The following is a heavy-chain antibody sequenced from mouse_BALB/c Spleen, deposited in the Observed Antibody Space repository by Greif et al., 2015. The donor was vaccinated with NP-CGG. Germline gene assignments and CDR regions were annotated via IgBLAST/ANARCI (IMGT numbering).Heavy chain of an antibody. Sequence: EVKLVESGAELLKPGASVKLSCTASGFNIKDTYMYWVKQRPEQGLEWIGRIDPASGNTKYDPKFQGKATITADTSSNTAYLQLSSLTSEDTAAYYCARRLGYAMDYWGQGTSVTVSS. CDR1: GFNIKDTY. J-gene: IGHJ4*01. V-gene: IGHV14-3*02. CDR2: IDPASGNT. CDR3: ARRLGYAMDY. D-gene: IGHD3-2*02.